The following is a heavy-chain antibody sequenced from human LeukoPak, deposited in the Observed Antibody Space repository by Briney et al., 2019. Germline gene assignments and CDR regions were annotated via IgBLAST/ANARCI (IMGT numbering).Heavy chain of an antibody. D-gene: IGHD3-22*01. V-gene: IGHV1-2*02. CDR2: INPNSCGT. CDR3: ARTKYDGSGYCLRY. CDR1: GYTFTGYY. Sequence: ASVKVSCQASGYTFTGYYMHWVRQAPGQGLEWMGWINPNSCGTNYAQKFQGRVTMTRDTSISTAYMELSRLRSDDTAVYYCARTKYDGSGYCLRYWGQGTLVTVSS. J-gene: IGHJ4*02.